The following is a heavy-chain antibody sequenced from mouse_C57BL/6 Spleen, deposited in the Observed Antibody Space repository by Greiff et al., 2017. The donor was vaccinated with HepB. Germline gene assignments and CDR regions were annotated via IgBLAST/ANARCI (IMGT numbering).Heavy chain of an antibody. CDR2: IYPRSGNT. V-gene: IGHV1-81*01. D-gene: IGHD1-1*01. J-gene: IGHJ2*01. Sequence: QVQLQQSGAELARPGASVKLSCKASGYTFTSYGISWVKQRTGQGLEWIGEIYPRSGNTYYNEKFKGKATLTADKSSSTAYMELRSLTSEDSAVYFCARPLYYGSSYVYYFDYWGQGTTLTVSS. CDR3: ARPLYYGSSYVYYFDY. CDR1: GYTFTSYG.